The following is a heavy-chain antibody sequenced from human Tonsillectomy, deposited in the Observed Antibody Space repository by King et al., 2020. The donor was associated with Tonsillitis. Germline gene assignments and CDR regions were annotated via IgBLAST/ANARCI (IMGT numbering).Heavy chain of an antibody. D-gene: IGHD2-2*01. CDR1: GYTFTSYY. CDR3: AGGDAMGSRFYCSIDV. J-gene: IGHJ6*03. Sequence: VQLVESGAEVKKPGASVKVSCKASGYTFTSYYMHWVRQAPGQGLEWMGIINTNGGSTNYAQKFQGRVTLTRDTSSSTVYMELRSLGSEDTAVYYCAGGDAMGSRFYCSIDVWGKGTTVTVSS. CDR2: INTNGGST. V-gene: IGHV1-46*01.